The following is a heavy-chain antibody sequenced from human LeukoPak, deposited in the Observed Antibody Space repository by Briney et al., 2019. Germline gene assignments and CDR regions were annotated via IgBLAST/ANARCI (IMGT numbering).Heavy chain of an antibody. CDR3: ARDGSVVYYYYGMDV. CDR1: GFTFSGAA. J-gene: IGHJ6*02. V-gene: IGHV3-73*01. CDR2: IRSKGNSYAT. D-gene: IGHD1-26*01. Sequence: PGGSLRLSCVASGFTFSGAAIHWVRQASGKGLEWVGRIRSKGNSYATAYVESVKGRFTISRDNAKNSLYLQMNSLRAEDTAVYYCARDGSVVYYYYGMDVWGQGTTVTVSS.